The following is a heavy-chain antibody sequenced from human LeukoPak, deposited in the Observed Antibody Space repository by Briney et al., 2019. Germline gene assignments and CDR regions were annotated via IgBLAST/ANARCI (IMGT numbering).Heavy chain of an antibody. CDR3: ARADSSGYYLNSDAFDI. J-gene: IGHJ3*02. D-gene: IGHD3-22*01. CDR2: IYSGGST. Sequence: GGSLRLSCAASGFTVSSNYTSWVRQAPGKGLEWVSVIYSGGSTYYADSVKGRFTISRDNSKNTLYLQMNSLRAEDTAVYYCARADSSGYYLNSDAFDIWGQGTMVTVSS. V-gene: IGHV3-53*01. CDR1: GFTVSSNY.